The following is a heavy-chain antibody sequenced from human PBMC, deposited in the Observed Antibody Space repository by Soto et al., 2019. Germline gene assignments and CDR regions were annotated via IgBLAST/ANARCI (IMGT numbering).Heavy chain of an antibody. CDR1: GGTISSYY. CDR3: TRHNYGSGSTYFDY. Sequence: SETMSLTCTVSGGTISSYYWSWTRTPPGKGLEWIGYIYYSGSTNYKPSLKSRVTISVDTSKNQFSLKLNSMTAADTAVYYCTRHNYGSGSTYFDYWGVGTLVTVPS. V-gene: IGHV4-59*08. J-gene: IGHJ4*02. D-gene: IGHD3-10*01. CDR2: IYYSGST.